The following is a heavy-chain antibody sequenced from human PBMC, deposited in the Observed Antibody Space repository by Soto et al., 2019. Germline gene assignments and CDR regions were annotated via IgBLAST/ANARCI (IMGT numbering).Heavy chain of an antibody. CDR2: IKSKTDGGTT. CDR1: GFTFSNAW. Sequence: GGSLRLSCAASGFTFSNAWMSWVRQAPGKGLEWVGRIKSKTDGGTTDYAAPVKGRFTISRDDSKNTLYLQMNSLKTEDTAVYYCTSAIRYDILTGYYISVAFDIWGQGTMVTVSS. D-gene: IGHD3-9*01. CDR3: TSAIRYDILTGYYISVAFDI. V-gene: IGHV3-15*01. J-gene: IGHJ3*02.